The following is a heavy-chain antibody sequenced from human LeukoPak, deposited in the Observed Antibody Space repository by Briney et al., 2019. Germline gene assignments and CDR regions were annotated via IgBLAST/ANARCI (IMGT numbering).Heavy chain of an antibody. Sequence: GASVKVSCKASGYTFTSYGISWVRQAPGRGLEWMGWISAYNGNTNYAQKLQGRVTMTTDTSTSTAYMELRSLRSDDTAVYYCAAGGIENYYYYGMDVWGQGTTVTVSS. CDR3: AAGGIENYYYYGMDV. CDR1: GYTFTSYG. CDR2: ISAYNGNT. V-gene: IGHV1-18*01. J-gene: IGHJ6*02. D-gene: IGHD3-10*01.